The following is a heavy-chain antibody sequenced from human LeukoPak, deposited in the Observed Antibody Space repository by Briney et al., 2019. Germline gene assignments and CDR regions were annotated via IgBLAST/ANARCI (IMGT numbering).Heavy chain of an antibody. CDR2: ISGSGGST. V-gene: IGHV3-23*01. CDR1: GFTVSSNY. D-gene: IGHD2-2*01. J-gene: IGHJ5*02. CDR3: AKGYCSSTSCSRFDP. Sequence: GGSLRLSCAASGFTVSSNYMSWVRQAPGKGLEWVSAISGSGGSTYYADSVKGRFTISRDNSKNTLYLQMNSLRAEDTAVYYCAKGYCSSTSCSRFDPWGQGTLVTVSS.